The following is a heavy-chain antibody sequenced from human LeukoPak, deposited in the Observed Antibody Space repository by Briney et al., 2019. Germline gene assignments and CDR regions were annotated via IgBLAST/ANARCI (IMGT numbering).Heavy chain of an antibody. V-gene: IGHV1-46*01. CDR2: IYPRDGST. Sequence: AAVMVSCKASGYTFTSNYIHWVRQAPGQGLEWMGMIYPRDGSTSYAQKFQGRVTVTRDTSTSTVHMELSGLRSGDTAVYYCARDQEGFDYWGQGTLVIVSS. CDR3: ARDQEGFDY. CDR1: GYTFTSNY. J-gene: IGHJ4*02.